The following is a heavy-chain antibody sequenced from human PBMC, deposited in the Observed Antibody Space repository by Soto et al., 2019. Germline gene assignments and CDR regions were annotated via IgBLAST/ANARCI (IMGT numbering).Heavy chain of an antibody. CDR3: ARGGWGISSTPYYDNYYYMDI. J-gene: IGHJ6*03. CDR2: INHRGSA. Sequence: SETLSLTCAVHGGTFSAYYWSWIRQAPGKGLEWIGEINHRGSATYSPSLKSRVTISVDTSKDQFSLRLTSLTAADTAVYFCARGGWGISSTPYYDNYYYMDIWGKGTTVTVSS. D-gene: IGHD3-22*01. V-gene: IGHV4-34*01. CDR1: GGTFSAYY.